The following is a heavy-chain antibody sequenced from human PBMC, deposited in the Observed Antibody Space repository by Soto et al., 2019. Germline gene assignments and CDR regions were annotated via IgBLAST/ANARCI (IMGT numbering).Heavy chain of an antibody. Sequence: SETLSLTCTVSGGSISSYYWSWLRQPPGKGLEWIGYIYYSGSTNYNPSLKSRVTISVDTSKNQFSLKLSSVTAADTAVYYCARDAGSSGQQETQNDAFDIWGQGTMVTVSS. CDR2: IYYSGST. CDR3: ARDAGSSGQQETQNDAFDI. J-gene: IGHJ3*02. D-gene: IGHD3-22*01. CDR1: GGSISSYY. V-gene: IGHV4-59*01.